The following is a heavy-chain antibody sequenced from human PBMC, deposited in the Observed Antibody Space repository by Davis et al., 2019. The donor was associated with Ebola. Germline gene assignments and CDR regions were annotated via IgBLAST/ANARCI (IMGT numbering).Heavy chain of an antibody. Sequence: AASVKVSCKASGYTFTNYGITWVRQAPGQGLEWMGWINPHNGNTNYAQNVQGRVTMTTDTSTSTAYMEVGILRSDDTAVYYCARDNWNDENFDYWGQGTLVTVSS. D-gene: IGHD1-20*01. CDR2: INPHNGNT. V-gene: IGHV1-18*04. J-gene: IGHJ4*02. CDR1: GYTFTNYG. CDR3: ARDNWNDENFDY.